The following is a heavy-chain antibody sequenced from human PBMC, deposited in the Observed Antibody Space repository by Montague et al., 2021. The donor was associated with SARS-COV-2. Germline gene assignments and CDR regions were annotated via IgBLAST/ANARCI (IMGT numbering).Heavy chain of an antibody. J-gene: IGHJ3*02. Sequence: TLSLTCTVSGGSISSGGYYWSWIRQHPGKGLEWIGYIYYSGSTYCNPSLKSRVTISVDTSKNQLSLKLSSVTAADTAVYYCARAFVVVIAIDAFDIWGQGTMVTASS. D-gene: IGHD2-21*01. CDR2: IYYSGST. CDR3: ARAFVVVIAIDAFDI. V-gene: IGHV4-31*03. CDR1: GGSISSGGYY.